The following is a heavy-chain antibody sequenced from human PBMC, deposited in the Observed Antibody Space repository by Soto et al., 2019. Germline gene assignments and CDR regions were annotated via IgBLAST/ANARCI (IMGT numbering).Heavy chain of an antibody. D-gene: IGHD1-1*01. CDR2: VSSIGNYK. V-gene: IGHV3-11*05. Sequence: QVHLVESGGGLVRPGGSLRLSCTTSGFTFEDYYMSWVRQAPGAGLEWISYVSSIGNYKNYADSVKGRFTISRDNTNNSLHLQMNSVRADDTAMYYCTRGKLNPDFWGQGILVIVSS. CDR3: TRGKLNPDF. CDR1: GFTFEDYY. J-gene: IGHJ4*02.